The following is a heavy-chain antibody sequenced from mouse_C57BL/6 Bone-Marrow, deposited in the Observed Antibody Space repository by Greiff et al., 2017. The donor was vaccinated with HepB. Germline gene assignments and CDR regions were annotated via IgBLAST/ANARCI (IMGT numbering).Heavy chain of an antibody. J-gene: IGHJ4*01. CDR1: GFSFNTYA. D-gene: IGHD2-3*01. V-gene: IGHV10-1*01. Sequence: DVMLVESGGGLVQPKGSLKLSCAASGFSFNTYAMNWVRQAPGKGLEWVARIRSKSNNYATYYADSVKDRFTISRDDSESMLYLQMNNLKTEDTAMYYCVREWLLRAMDYWGQGTSVTVSS. CDR3: VREWLLRAMDY. CDR2: IRSKSNNYAT.